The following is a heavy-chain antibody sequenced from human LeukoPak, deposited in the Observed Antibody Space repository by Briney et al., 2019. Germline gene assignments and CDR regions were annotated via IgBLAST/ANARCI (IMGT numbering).Heavy chain of an antibody. CDR3: ARVPGDGYNFGIFDY. Sequence: SETLSLTCTVSGGSISSYYWSWIRQPPGKGLEWIGYIYYSGSTNYNPSLKSRVTISVDTSKDQFSLKLSSVTAADTAVYYCARVPGDGYNFGIFDYWGQGTLVTVSS. J-gene: IGHJ4*02. V-gene: IGHV4-59*01. D-gene: IGHD5-24*01. CDR1: GGSISSYY. CDR2: IYYSGST.